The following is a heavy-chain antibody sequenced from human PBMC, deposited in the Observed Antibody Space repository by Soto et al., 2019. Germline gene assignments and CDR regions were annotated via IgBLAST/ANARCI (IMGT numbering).Heavy chain of an antibody. J-gene: IGHJ4*02. CDR2: ISGSGGST. V-gene: IGHV3-23*01. CDR3: AKQLRYFDWSDY. CDR1: GFTFSSYA. D-gene: IGHD3-9*01. Sequence: AGGSLRLSCATSGFTFSSYAMSWVRQAPGKGLEWVSAISGSGGSTYYADSVKGRFTISRDNSKNTLYLQMNSLRAEDTAVYYCAKQLRYFDWSDYWGQGTLVTVSS.